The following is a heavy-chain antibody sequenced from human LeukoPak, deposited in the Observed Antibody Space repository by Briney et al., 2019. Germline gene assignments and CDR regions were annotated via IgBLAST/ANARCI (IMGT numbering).Heavy chain of an antibody. CDR1: GGSFSGYY. J-gene: IGHJ6*02. CDR3: ARVSNGYAYYYYYGMDV. V-gene: IGHV4-59*01. CDR2: IHYSGDT. Sequence: SETLSLACAVYGGSFSGYYWSWIRQPPGKGLEWIGFIHYSGDTNYNPSLKSRVSMSLETSKNQFSLKVNSVTPADTAVYYCARVSNGYAYYYYYGMDVWGQGTTVTVSS. D-gene: IGHD5-12*01.